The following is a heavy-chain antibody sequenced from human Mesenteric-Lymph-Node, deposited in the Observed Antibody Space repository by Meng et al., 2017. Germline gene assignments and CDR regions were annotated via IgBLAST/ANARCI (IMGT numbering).Heavy chain of an antibody. J-gene: IGHJ4*02. CDR3: ARSGGSGWIDY. CDR2: VYHSGST. D-gene: IGHD6-19*01. V-gene: IGHV4-4*02. CDR1: GGSIGRSNW. Sequence: VQVQGGGPVLMNAAGAQALTRAGAGGSIGRSNWWRWVRQPPGKGREWIGEVYHSGSTNYNPSLKSLVTISVDKSRNQFFLKLSSVTAADTAMYYCARSGGSGWIDYWGQGTLVTASS.